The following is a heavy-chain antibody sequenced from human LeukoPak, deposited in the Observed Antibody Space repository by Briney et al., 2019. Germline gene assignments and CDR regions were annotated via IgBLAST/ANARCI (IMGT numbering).Heavy chain of an antibody. CDR2: IYYSGST. CDR3: ASSSIAAAGTFDY. J-gene: IGHJ4*02. Sequence: SQTLSLTCTVSGGSLSSGGYYWSWIRQHPGKGLEWIGYIYYSGSTYYNPSLKSRVTISVDTSKNQFSLKLSSVTAADTAVYYCASSSIAAAGTFDYWGQGTLVTVSS. D-gene: IGHD6-13*01. CDR1: GGSLSSGGYY. V-gene: IGHV4-31*03.